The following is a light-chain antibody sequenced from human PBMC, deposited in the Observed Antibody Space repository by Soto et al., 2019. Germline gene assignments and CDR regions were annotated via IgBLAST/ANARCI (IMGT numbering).Light chain of an antibody. CDR2: DTS. V-gene: IGKV3-20*01. CDR3: QQSGSSPLT. Sequence: EIVMTQSPATLSVSPGERATLSCRASQNVRSNLAWYQQKPGQAPRLLIHDTSKRATGIPARFSGSGSATDFTLTISRLEPEDFAVYFCQQSGSSPLTFGGGTKVDIK. CDR1: QNVRSN. J-gene: IGKJ4*01.